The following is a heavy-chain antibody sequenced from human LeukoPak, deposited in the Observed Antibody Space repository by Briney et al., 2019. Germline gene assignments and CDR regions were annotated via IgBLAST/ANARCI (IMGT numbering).Heavy chain of an antibody. V-gene: IGHV3-23*01. CDR1: GFTFSSYA. D-gene: IGHD2-2*01. Sequence: PGGSLRLSCAASGFTFSSYAMSWVRQAPGKGLEWVSAISGSGGSTYYADSVKGRFTISRDNSKNTLYLQMNSLRAEDTAVYYCAKDRESDSSTTNDDYWGQGTLVTVSS. CDR3: AKDRESDSSTTNDDY. CDR2: ISGSGGST. J-gene: IGHJ4*02.